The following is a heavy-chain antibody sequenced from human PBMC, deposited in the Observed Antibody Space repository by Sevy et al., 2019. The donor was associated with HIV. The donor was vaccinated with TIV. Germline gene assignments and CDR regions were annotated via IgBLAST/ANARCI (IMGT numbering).Heavy chain of an antibody. CDR3: AREGYYHYIWGSYRYFNDY. Sequence: GGSLRLSCAASGFTFSNYWMAWVRQAPGKGLEWVAHIKQDGSEKHYVDSVKGRFTISRDNSKNSVYLQMNSLRAEDTAVYFCAREGYYHYIWGSYRYFNDYWGQGTLVTVSS. J-gene: IGHJ4*02. V-gene: IGHV3-7*03. CDR2: IKQDGSEK. CDR1: GFTFSNYW. D-gene: IGHD3-16*02.